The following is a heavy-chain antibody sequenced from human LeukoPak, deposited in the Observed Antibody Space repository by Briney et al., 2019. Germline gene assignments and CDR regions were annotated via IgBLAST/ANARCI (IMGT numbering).Heavy chain of an antibody. CDR1: GFTFSSYA. D-gene: IGHD5-24*01. CDR3: AKRGDGYNTYYFDY. Sequence: PGGSLRLSCVASGFTFSSYAMNSVRQAPGKRLEWVSGISGSGGSTYYADSVKGRFTISRDNSKNTLYLQMHSLRAEDTAVHYCAKRGDGYNTYYFDYWGQGTLVSVSS. CDR2: ISGSGGST. J-gene: IGHJ4*02. V-gene: IGHV3-23*01.